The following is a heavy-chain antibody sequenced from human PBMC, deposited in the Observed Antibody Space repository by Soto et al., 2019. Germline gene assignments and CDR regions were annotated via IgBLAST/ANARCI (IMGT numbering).Heavy chain of an antibody. D-gene: IGHD3-10*01. J-gene: IGHJ6*02. Sequence: QVQLVQSGAEVKKPGASVKVSCKASGYTFTSYAMHWVRQAPGQRLEWMGWINAGNGNTKYSQKFQGRVTITRDTSASTAYMELSSLRSEDTAVYYCARRSMVRGVINGMDVWGQGTTVTVSS. CDR2: INAGNGNT. CDR3: ARRSMVRGVINGMDV. CDR1: GYTFTSYA. V-gene: IGHV1-3*01.